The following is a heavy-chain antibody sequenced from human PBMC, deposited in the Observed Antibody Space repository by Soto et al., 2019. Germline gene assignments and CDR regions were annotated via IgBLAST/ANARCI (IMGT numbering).Heavy chain of an antibody. V-gene: IGHV2-70*11. CDR1: GFSLSTSGMC. Sequence: SGPTLVNPTQTLTLTCTFSGFSLSTSGMCVSWIRQPPGKALEWLARIDWDDDKYYSTSLKTRLNISKDTSKNQVVLTMTNMDPVDTATYYCARNDDFWSGYYSFDYWGQGTLVTVSS. CDR2: IDWDDDK. J-gene: IGHJ4*02. CDR3: ARNDDFWSGYYSFDY. D-gene: IGHD3-3*01.